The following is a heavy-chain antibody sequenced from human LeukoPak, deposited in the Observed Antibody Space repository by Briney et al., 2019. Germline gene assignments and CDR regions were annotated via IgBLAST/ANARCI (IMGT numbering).Heavy chain of an antibody. V-gene: IGHV3-30*14. CDR1: GFTFSSYA. CDR2: ISYDGSNK. D-gene: IGHD3-22*01. J-gene: IGHJ3*02. CDR3: ARDRGRRGITMRSDAFDI. Sequence: GGSLRLSCAASGFTFSSYAMHWVRQAPGKGLEGVAVISYDGSNKYYEDSVKGRFTISRDNSKNTLYLQMNSLRAEDTAVYYCARDRGRRGITMRSDAFDIWGQGTMVTVSS.